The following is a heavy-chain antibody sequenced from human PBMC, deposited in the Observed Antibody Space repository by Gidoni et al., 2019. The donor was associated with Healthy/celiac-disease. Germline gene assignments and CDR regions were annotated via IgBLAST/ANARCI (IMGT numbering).Heavy chain of an antibody. CDR1: GGSISSYY. V-gene: IGHV4-59*01. Sequence: QVQLQESGPGLVKPSETLSLTCTVSGGSISSYYWSWIRQPPGKGLEWIGYIYYSGSTNYNPSLKSRVTISVDTSKNQFSLKLSSVTAADTAVYYCARGYVVRGVITSYYYYGMDVWGQGTTVTVSS. CDR2: IYYSGST. CDR3: ARGYVVRGVITSYYYYGMDV. J-gene: IGHJ6*02. D-gene: IGHD3-10*01.